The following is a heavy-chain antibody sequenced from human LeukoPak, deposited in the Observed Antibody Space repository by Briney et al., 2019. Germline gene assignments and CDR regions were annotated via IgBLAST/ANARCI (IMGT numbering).Heavy chain of an antibody. CDR1: GFTFSSYA. CDR2: ISGSGGST. D-gene: IGHD2-2*01. CDR3: AKGPAVVPAATSFDY. Sequence: PGGSLRLSCAASGFTFSSYAMSWVRQAPGKGLEWVSAISGSGGSTYYADSVKGRFTISRDNSKNTLYLQMNSLRAEDTAVYYCAKGPAVVPAATSFDYWGQGTLVTVSS. J-gene: IGHJ4*02. V-gene: IGHV3-23*01.